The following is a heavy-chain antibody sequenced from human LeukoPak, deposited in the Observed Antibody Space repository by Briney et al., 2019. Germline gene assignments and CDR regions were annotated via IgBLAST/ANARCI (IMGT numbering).Heavy chain of an antibody. Sequence: PGRSLRLSCAASGFTLSSYGMHWVRQAPGKGLEWVAVIWYDGSNKYYADSVKGRFTISRDNSKNTLYLQMNSLRAEDTAVYYCARDLRAPYGDLHYYYYGMDVWGQGTTVTVSS. J-gene: IGHJ6*02. CDR3: ARDLRAPYGDLHYYYYGMDV. D-gene: IGHD4-17*01. CDR2: IWYDGSNK. CDR1: GFTLSSYG. V-gene: IGHV3-33*01.